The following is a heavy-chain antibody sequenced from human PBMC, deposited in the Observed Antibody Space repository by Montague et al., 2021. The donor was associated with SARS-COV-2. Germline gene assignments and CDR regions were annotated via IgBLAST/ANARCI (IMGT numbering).Heavy chain of an antibody. D-gene: IGHD1-26*01. Sequence: SLRLSCAASGFTFSSYWMSWVRQTPGKGLEWVANIKPDGGEKHYLDSLKGRFTISRDNAKNSLNLQMDSLRAEDTALYYCARDSRIVGATGGMDVWGQGTTVIVSS. CDR1: GFTFSSYW. V-gene: IGHV3-7*03. CDR3: ARDSRIVGATGGMDV. CDR2: IKPDGGEK. J-gene: IGHJ6*02.